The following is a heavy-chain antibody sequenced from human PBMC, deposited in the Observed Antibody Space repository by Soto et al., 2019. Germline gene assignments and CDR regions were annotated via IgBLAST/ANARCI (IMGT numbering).Heavy chain of an antibody. Sequence: QLQLQESGPGLVKPSETLSLTCTVSGGSISSSSYYWGWIRQPPGKGLEWIGSIYYSGSTYYNPSLKSRVTISVDTSKNQFSLKLSSVTAADTAVYHCARVIVVVVAGGVVFDYWGQGTLVTVSS. V-gene: IGHV4-39*01. D-gene: IGHD2-15*01. CDR3: ARVIVVVVAGGVVFDY. CDR2: IYYSGST. CDR1: GGSISSSSYY. J-gene: IGHJ4*02.